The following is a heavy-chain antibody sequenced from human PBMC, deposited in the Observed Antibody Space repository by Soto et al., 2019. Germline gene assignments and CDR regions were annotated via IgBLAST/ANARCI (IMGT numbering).Heavy chain of an antibody. D-gene: IGHD5-18*01. CDR3: ATDKGDSYGYGNY. V-gene: IGHV1-58*01. Sequence: QMQLVQSGPEVKKPGTSVKVSCKASGFTFINSAVQWVRQARGQRLEWIGWIVVGSGNTNYAQKFQERVTITRDMSTTTAYMEPSSLRSEDTAVYYCATDKGDSYGYGNYWGQGTLVTVSS. CDR1: GFTFINSA. CDR2: IVVGSGNT. J-gene: IGHJ4*02.